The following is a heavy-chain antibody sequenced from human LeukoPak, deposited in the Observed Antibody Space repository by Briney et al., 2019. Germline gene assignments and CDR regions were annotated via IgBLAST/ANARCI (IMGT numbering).Heavy chain of an antibody. CDR3: ARVSSGWYYFDY. Sequence: ASVKVSCKASGYTFTSYAMHWERQAPGQRLEWMGWINAGNGNTKYSQKFQGRVTITRDTSASTAYMELSSLRSEDTAVYYCARVSSGWYYFDYWGQGTLVTVSS. CDR2: INAGNGNT. V-gene: IGHV1-3*01. CDR1: GYTFTSYA. J-gene: IGHJ4*02. D-gene: IGHD6-19*01.